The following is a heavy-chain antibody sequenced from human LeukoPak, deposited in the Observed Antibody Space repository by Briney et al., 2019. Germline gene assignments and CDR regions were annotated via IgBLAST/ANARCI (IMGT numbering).Heavy chain of an antibody. Sequence: ASVKVSCKASGYTFTSYGISWVRQAPGQGLEWMGWISAYNGNTNYAQKLQGSVTMTTDTSTSTAYMELRSLRSDDTAVYYCARDGDSSGYYYYYYYYYMDVWGKGTTVTISS. D-gene: IGHD3-22*01. V-gene: IGHV1-18*01. CDR1: GYTFTSYG. CDR3: ARDGDSSGYYYYYYYYYMDV. J-gene: IGHJ6*03. CDR2: ISAYNGNT.